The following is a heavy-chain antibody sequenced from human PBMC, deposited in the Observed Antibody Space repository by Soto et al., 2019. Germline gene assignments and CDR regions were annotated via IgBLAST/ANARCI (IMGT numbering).Heavy chain of an antibody. CDR3: ARSLVVPAAMFFYYGMDV. D-gene: IGHD2-2*01. J-gene: IGHJ6*02. V-gene: IGHV3-33*01. CDR1: GFTFSSYG. Sequence: GGSLRLSCAASGFTFSSYGMHWVRQAPGKGLEWVAVIWYDGSNKYYADSVKGRFTISRDNSKNTLYLQMNSLRAEDTAVYYCARSLVVPAAMFFYYGMDVWGQGTTVTVSS. CDR2: IWYDGSNK.